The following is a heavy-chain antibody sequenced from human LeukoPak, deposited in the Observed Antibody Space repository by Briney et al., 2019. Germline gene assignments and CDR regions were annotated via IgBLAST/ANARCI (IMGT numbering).Heavy chain of an antibody. CDR3: AREVMAKRRAFDI. CDR2: IYSDDRT. V-gene: IGHV3-53*04. J-gene: IGHJ3*02. Sequence: GGSLRLTCAASGFTASSNYMSWVRQAPGKGLEWVSVIYSDDRTYYADSVKGRFTISRHTSKKTLYLQMNSLRAEDTAVYYCAREVMAKRRAFDIWGQGTVVTVSS. CDR1: GFTASSNY. D-gene: IGHD2-8*01.